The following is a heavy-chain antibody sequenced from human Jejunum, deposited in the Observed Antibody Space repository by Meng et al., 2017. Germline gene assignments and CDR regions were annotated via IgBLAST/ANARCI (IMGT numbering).Heavy chain of an antibody. Sequence: QVQLVQSGSDLKKPWASVKVSCMASGYPFISYPITWVRHAPGQGPEWMGWINTSTGKPTYAQGFTGRFAFSLDISVNTAYLEISSLKGDDTAMYYCAREKWQHGSSFDVWGQGTLVTVS. J-gene: IGHJ4*02. D-gene: IGHD6-6*01. CDR2: INTSTGKP. CDR3: AREKWQHGSSFDV. CDR1: GYPFISYP. V-gene: IGHV7-4-1*02.